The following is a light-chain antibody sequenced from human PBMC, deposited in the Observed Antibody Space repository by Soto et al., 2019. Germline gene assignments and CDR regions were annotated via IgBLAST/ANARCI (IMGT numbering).Light chain of an antibody. V-gene: IGKV3-11*01. CDR1: QSVSSY. J-gene: IGKJ4*01. Sequence: EIVLTQSPATLSLSPGERATLSCRASQSVSSYLAWYQQKPGQAPRLLIYDASNRATGIPARFSGSGSGTDFTLTISSLEPEDLAVYYCQPRSNWPLTFGGGTKGELK. CDR3: QPRSNWPLT. CDR2: DAS.